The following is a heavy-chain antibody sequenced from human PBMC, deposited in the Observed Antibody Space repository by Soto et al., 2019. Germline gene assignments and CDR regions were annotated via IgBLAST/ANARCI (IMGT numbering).Heavy chain of an antibody. CDR1: GFSFTTYA. Sequence: GGSLRLYCTASGFSFTTYAMHWVRQAPGKGLEWVAVISDDGSIKYYADSVKGRFTISRDNSKNTFSLQMNSLRGDDTAVYFCARAIETAMDPCDYWGQGTLVTVSS. CDR3: ARAIETAMDPCDY. D-gene: IGHD5-18*01. CDR2: ISDDGSIK. V-gene: IGHV3-30-3*01. J-gene: IGHJ4*02.